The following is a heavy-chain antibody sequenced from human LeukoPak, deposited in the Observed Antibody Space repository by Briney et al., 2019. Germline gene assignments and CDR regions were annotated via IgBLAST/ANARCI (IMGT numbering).Heavy chain of an antibody. CDR1: GYTFASYA. Sequence: ASVKVSCKASGYTFASYAMHWVRQAPGQRLEWMGWISAGNGNTKYSQKFQGRVTITRDTSASTAYMELSSLRSEDTAVYYCATGHYDILTGYYPFDYWGQGTLVTVSS. CDR3: ATGHYDILTGYYPFDY. J-gene: IGHJ4*02. D-gene: IGHD3-9*01. CDR2: ISAGNGNT. V-gene: IGHV1-3*01.